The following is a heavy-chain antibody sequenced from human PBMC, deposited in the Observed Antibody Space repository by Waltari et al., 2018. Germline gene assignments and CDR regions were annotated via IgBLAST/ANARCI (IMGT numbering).Heavy chain of an antibody. Sequence: QLQLQESGPGLVKPSETLSFNCTVAAGSINSSGYYWGWIRQPPGKGLEWIGNFYYGESTYYNPSLKGRVTISVDTSKNRFSLKLSSVTAADTAIYYCARTIKGNYFPFDYWGQGTLVTVSS. V-gene: IGHV4-39*01. CDR3: ARTIKGNYFPFDY. CDR1: AGSINSSGYY. D-gene: IGHD1-7*01. CDR2: FYYGEST. J-gene: IGHJ4*02.